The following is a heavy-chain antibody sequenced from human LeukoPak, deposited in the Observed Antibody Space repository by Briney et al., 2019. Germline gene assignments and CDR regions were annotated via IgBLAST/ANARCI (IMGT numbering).Heavy chain of an antibody. J-gene: IGHJ6*03. CDR1: GMPFSSDA. CDR3: AKGGLLWFGNYYMDV. CDR2: ISDSGNT. D-gene: IGHD3-10*01. Sequence: GGSLRLSCAASGMPFSSDAMSWVRQAPGKGLEWVSAISDSGNTYHADSVKGRFTISRDSSKNTLFLQMNRLRPEDAAVYYCAKGGLLWFGNYYMDVWGKGTTVTISS. V-gene: IGHV3-23*01.